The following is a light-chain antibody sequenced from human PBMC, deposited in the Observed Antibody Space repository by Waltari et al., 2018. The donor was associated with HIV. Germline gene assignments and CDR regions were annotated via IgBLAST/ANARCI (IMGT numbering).Light chain of an antibody. CDR2: GAS. J-gene: IGKJ4*01. Sequence: EIQMAQSPSSVTGSVGDRVTITCRASQSIGSSLAWYQHQPGEAPKLLIFGASRLESGVPPRCVGSGSGTEFALTISSLQTEDSATYYCQQADSFPHTFGGGTKVEV. V-gene: IGKV1-12*01. CDR3: QQADSFPHT. CDR1: QSIGSS.